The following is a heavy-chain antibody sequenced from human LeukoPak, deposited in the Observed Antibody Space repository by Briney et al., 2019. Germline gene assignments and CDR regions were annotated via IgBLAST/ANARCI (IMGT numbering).Heavy chain of an antibody. CDR3: AKDSGWFRFDY. CDR2: IEQDGSDK. D-gene: IGHD6-13*01. V-gene: IGHV3-7*03. J-gene: IGHJ4*02. Sequence: GGSLRLSCAASGFTFSTSWMTWVRQAPGKGLEWVANIEQDGSDKYYMDSVKGRFTISRDNAKNSLYLQINSLRAEDTAVYYCAKDSGWFRFDYWGQGTLVTVSS. CDR1: GFTFSTSW.